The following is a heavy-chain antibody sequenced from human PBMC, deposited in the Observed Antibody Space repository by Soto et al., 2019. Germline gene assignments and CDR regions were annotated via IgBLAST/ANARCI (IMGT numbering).Heavy chain of an antibody. D-gene: IGHD3-3*01. V-gene: IGHV1-2*04. CDR2: INPNSGGT. Sequence: ASVKVSCKASGYTFTGYYMHWVRQAPGQGLEWMGWINPNSGGTNYAQKFQGWVTMTRDTSISTAYMELSRLRSDDTAVYYCARDRPYYDFHTSDYYYYGMDVWGQGTTVTVSS. J-gene: IGHJ6*02. CDR3: ARDRPYYDFHTSDYYYYGMDV. CDR1: GYTFTGYY.